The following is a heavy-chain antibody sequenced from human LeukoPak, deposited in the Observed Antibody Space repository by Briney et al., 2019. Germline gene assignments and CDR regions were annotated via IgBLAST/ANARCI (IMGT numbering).Heavy chain of an antibody. Sequence: PSETLSLTCTVSGGPISSSSYFWGWIRQPPGKGLEWIGSIYYSGSTYYNPSLKSRVTISVDTSKNQFSLKLSSVTAADTAVYYCARDLSEGPDYYDSSGWFWFDPWGQGTLVTVSS. CDR1: GGPISSSSYF. V-gene: IGHV4-39*07. CDR2: IYYSGST. CDR3: ARDLSEGPDYYDSSGWFWFDP. D-gene: IGHD3-22*01. J-gene: IGHJ5*02.